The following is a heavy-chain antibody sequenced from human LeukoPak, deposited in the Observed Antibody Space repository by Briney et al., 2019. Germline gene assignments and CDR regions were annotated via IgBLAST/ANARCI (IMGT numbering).Heavy chain of an antibody. J-gene: IGHJ4*02. CDR1: GYSISSSYY. D-gene: IGHD3-16*01. CDR2: IYHSGST. V-gene: IGHV4-38-2*01. CDR3: ARGVTSISRGSYGY. Sequence: PSETLPLTCAVSGYSISSSYYWGWIRRPPEKGLEWIGSIYHSGSTYYNPSFKSRVTISVDTSRNQCSLKLRSVTAADTAVYYCARGVTSISRGSYGYWGQGTLVTVSS.